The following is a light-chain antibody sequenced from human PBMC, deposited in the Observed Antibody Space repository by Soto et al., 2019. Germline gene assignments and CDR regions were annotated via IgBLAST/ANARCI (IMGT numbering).Light chain of an antibody. CDR1: SSNIGSNT. Sequence: QSVLTQPPSASGTPGQRVTISCSGSSSNIGSNTVNWYQQVPGTAPKLLIYNNNQWPSGVPDRFSGSKSGTSASLAISGLQSEDEADYYCAAWDDSLNGLVFGGGTKLTVL. V-gene: IGLV1-44*01. CDR2: NNN. J-gene: IGLJ2*01. CDR3: AAWDDSLNGLV.